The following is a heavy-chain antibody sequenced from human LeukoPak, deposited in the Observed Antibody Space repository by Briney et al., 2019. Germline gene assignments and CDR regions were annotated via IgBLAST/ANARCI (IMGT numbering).Heavy chain of an antibody. CDR2: ISYDGSNK. CDR3: ARESGDYFYYFQH. Sequence: GGSLRLSCAASGFTFSSYAMHWVRQAPGKGLEWVAVISYDGSNKYYADSVKGRFTISRDNSKNTLYLQMNSLRAEDTAVYYCARESGDYFYYFQHWGQGTLVTVSS. D-gene: IGHD4-17*01. CDR1: GFTFSSYA. V-gene: IGHV3-30*04. J-gene: IGHJ1*01.